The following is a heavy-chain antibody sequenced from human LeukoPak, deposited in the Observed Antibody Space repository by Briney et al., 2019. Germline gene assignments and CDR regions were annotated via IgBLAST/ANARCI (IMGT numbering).Heavy chain of an antibody. V-gene: IGHV4-59*08. CDR2: IYYSGST. CDR3: ARLLRGGYSYGWGAFDI. J-gene: IGHJ3*02. Sequence: SETLSLTCTVSGGSISSYYWSWIRQPPGMGLEWIGYIYYSGSTNYNPSLKSRVTISVDTSKNQFSLKLSSVTAADTAVYYCARLLRGGYSYGWGAFDIWGQGTMVTVSS. D-gene: IGHD5-18*01. CDR1: GGSISSYY.